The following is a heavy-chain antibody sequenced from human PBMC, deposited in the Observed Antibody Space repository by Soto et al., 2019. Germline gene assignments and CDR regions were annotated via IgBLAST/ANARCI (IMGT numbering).Heavy chain of an antibody. Sequence: PPETLSLTCTVSGGSISSGGYYWSWIRQHPGKGLEWIGYIYYSGSTYYNPSLKSRVTISVDTSKNQFSLKLSSVTAADTAVYYCARTSITMVRGVNPTQYYFDYWGQGTLVTVSS. CDR1: GGSISSGGYY. CDR3: ARTSITMVRGVNPTQYYFDY. V-gene: IGHV4-31*03. J-gene: IGHJ4*02. D-gene: IGHD3-10*01. CDR2: IYYSGST.